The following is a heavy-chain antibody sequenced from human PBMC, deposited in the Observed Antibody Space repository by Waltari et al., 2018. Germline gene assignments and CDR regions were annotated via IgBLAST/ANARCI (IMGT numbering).Heavy chain of an antibody. J-gene: IGHJ6*02. CDR3: ASLEDCTGGNCYSGNHYAVAV. V-gene: IGHV4-34*01. CDR2: SNQSGNT. D-gene: IGHD2-15*01. CDR1: GPTFNVCY. Sequence: VQLQQWGAGLLKPSETLSRTSAVDGPTFNVCYWSWFTQSPGKGLEWIGASNQSGNTNYNPSLRSRVASSVDTSKKQFSLKVTSVSGADTVVYYCASLEDCTGGNCYSGNHYAVAVWGPGTRGTVSS.